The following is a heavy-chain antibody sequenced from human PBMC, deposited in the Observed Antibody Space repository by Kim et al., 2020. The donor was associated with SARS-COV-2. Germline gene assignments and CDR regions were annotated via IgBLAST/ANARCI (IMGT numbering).Heavy chain of an antibody. CDR1: GFTFGDYA. V-gene: IGHV3-49*04. J-gene: IGHJ6*03. D-gene: IGHD3-16*01. Sequence: GGSLRLSCTASGFTFGDYAMSWVRQAPGKGLEWVGFIRSKAYGGTKAYAASVKGRFTISRDDSKSIAYLQMNSLKTEDTAVYYCTRDRGSYYYYMDVWGKGTTVTVSS. CDR3: TRDRGSYYYYMDV. CDR2: IRSKAYGGTK.